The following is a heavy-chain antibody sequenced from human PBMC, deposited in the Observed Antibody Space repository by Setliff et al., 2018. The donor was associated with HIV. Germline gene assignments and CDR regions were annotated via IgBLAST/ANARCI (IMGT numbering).Heavy chain of an antibody. CDR1: GDSISSGSYY. J-gene: IGHJ3*02. CDR3: ARGDSGGYPGGAFDI. V-gene: IGHV4-61*02. CDR2: IYTSGST. Sequence: PSETLSLTCTVTGDSISSGSYYWNWIRHPAGKGLEWIGRIYTSGSTNYNPSLKSRVTMSVETSKNQFSLKLSSVTGADTAVYYCARGDSGGYPGGAFDIWGQGTMVTVSS. D-gene: IGHD1-26*01.